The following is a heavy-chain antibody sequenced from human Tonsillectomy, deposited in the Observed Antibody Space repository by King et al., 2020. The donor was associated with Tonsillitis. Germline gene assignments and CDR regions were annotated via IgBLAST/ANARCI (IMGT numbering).Heavy chain of an antibody. CDR3: AHSPNDSSGYYTTPYNWFDP. Sequence: TLKESGPTLVKPTQTLTLTCTFSGFSLSTSGVGVGWIRQPPGKALEWLALIYWDDDKRYSPSLKSRLTITKDTSKNQVVLTMTNMDPVDTATYYCAHSPNDSSGYYTTPYNWFDPWGQGTLVTVSS. V-gene: IGHV2-5*02. CDR2: IYWDDDK. J-gene: IGHJ5*02. D-gene: IGHD3-22*01. CDR1: GFSLSTSGVG.